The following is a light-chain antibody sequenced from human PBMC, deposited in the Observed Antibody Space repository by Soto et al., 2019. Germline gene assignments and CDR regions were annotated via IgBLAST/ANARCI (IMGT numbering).Light chain of an antibody. CDR1: SSDVGGYDY. J-gene: IGLJ1*01. CDR3: SSYTSSSTFYV. V-gene: IGLV2-11*01. Sequence: QSVLTQPPSVSGSPGQSVTISCTGTSSDVGGYDYVSWYQQHPGKAPKLLIYDVTKRPSGVPDRFSGSKSGNTASLTISGLQAEDEADYYCSSYTSSSTFYVFGTGTKVTVL. CDR2: DVT.